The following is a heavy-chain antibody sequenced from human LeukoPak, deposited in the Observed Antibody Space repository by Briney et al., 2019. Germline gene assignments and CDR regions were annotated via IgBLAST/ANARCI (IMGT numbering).Heavy chain of an antibody. J-gene: IGHJ4*02. Sequence: SGGSLRLSCAAPGFTVSGSFMSWVRQAPGKGXXXXXXXXSIGFGGNTYYGDSVKGRFTISRDNSKNTVYLQMNTLRAEDTAVYYCAREMGGAQHYFDYWGQGTLVTVSS. CDR3: AREMGGAQHYFDY. D-gene: IGHD1-26*01. V-gene: IGHV3-53*01. CDR1: GFTVSGSF. CDR2: IGFGGNT.